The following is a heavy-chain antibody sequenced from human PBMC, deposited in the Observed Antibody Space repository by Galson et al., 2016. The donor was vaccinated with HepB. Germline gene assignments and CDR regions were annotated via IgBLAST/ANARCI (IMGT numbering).Heavy chain of an antibody. CDR2: ITPSTGDP. Sequence: SVKVSCKASGYTFGGYHIHWVRQAPDQGLEWVGIITPSTGDPSYAQKLRRRVTMTRDTSATTVYMELSRLGSEDTAIYFCAGETSQTQYFDYWGQGALVTVSS. V-gene: IGHV1-46*04. CDR3: AGETSQTQYFDY. J-gene: IGHJ4*02. CDR1: GYTFGGYH.